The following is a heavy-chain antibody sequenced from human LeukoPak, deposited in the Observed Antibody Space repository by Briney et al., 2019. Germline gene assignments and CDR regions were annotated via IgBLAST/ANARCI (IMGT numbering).Heavy chain of an antibody. V-gene: IGHV3-21*01. J-gene: IGHJ3*02. CDR1: GFTFSSYS. D-gene: IGHD1-26*01. CDR2: ISTSSSYI. Sequence: GGSLRLSCAASGFTFSSYSMNWVRQAPGKGLEWVSFISTSSSYIYYADSVKGRFTISRDNAKNSLYLQMNSLRAEDTAVYYCARGTYIVGLPDAFDIWGQGTMVTVSS. CDR3: ARGTYIVGLPDAFDI.